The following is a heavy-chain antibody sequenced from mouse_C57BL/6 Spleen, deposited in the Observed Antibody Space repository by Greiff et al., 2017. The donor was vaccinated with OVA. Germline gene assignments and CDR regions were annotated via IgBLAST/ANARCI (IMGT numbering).Heavy chain of an antibody. Sequence: QVTLKVSGPGILQSSQTLSLTCSFSGFSLSTSGMGVIWIRQPSGKGLEWLAHIYWDDDKRYNPSLKSRLTISKDTSRNQVFLTITSVDTADTATYYCARRGYYGSSYYAMDYWGQGTSVTVSS. D-gene: IGHD1-1*01. CDR1: GFSLSTSGMG. J-gene: IGHJ4*01. CDR2: IYWDDDK. V-gene: IGHV8-12*01. CDR3: ARRGYYGSSYYAMDY.